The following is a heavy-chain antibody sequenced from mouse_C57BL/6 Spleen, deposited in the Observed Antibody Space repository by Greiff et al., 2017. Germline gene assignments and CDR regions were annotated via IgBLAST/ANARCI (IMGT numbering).Heavy chain of an antibody. CDR1: GYTFTSYW. V-gene: IGHV1-52*01. CDR2: IDPSDSDT. J-gene: IGHJ2*01. CDR3: GSDSSGRLDY. Sequence: VQLQQPGAELVRPGSSVKLSCKASGYTFTSYWMHWVKQRPIQGLEWIGNIDPSDSDTHYNQKFKDKATLTVDKSSSTAYMQHSSLTSADSAVYYCGSDSSGRLDYWGQGTTLTVSS. D-gene: IGHD3-2*02.